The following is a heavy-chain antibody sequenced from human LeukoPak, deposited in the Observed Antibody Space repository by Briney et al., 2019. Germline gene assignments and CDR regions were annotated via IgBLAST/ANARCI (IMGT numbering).Heavy chain of an antibody. CDR3: ARDVGRYTYGYRPTELYWYFDL. V-gene: IGHV4-39*02. J-gene: IGHJ2*01. CDR2: ISYSGST. D-gene: IGHD5-18*01. CDR1: GGSLGSTTYY. Sequence: SETLSLTCTVSGGSLGSTTYYWGWIRQSPGKGLMWVGSISYSGSTYYNPSLKSRVSISVDTSKNQFSLKLSSVTAADTAVYYCARDVGRYTYGYRPTELYWYFDLWGRGTRVTVSS.